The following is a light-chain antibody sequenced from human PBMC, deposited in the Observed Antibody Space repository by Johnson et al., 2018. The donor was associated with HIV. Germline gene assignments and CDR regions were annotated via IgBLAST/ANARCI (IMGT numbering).Light chain of an antibody. J-gene: IGLJ1*01. V-gene: IGLV1-51*01. CDR2: DNN. Sequence: QAVLTQPPSVSAAPGQTVTISSSGSSSNIGNNYVSWYKQLPGTAPKLLIYDNNKRPSGIPDRFSGSKSGTSATLGITGLQTGDEADYYCGTWDTSLSAGVFGPGTKVSVL. CDR3: GTWDTSLSAGV. CDR1: SSNIGNNY.